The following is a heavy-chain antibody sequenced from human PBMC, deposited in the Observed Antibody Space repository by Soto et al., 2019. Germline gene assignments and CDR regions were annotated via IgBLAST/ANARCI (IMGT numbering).Heavy chain of an antibody. CDR1: GFTFGDYA. CDR3: TRGVPGDRMEY. J-gene: IGHJ4*02. CDR2: IRSKAFGGTA. V-gene: IGHV3-49*03. Sequence: GGSLRLSCTASGFTFGDYAMSWFRRAPGKGLEWVGFIRSKAFGGTAQYAASVNGRFTISRDDSKSTAYLQVNSLKTEDTAVYYCTRGVPGDRMEYWSQGTLVTVSS. D-gene: IGHD2-2*01.